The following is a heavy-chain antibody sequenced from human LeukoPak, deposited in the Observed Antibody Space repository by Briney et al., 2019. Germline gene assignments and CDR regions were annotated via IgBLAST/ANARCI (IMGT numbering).Heavy chain of an antibody. CDR2: ISGSGGST. CDR1: GFTFSSYA. Sequence: GGSLRLSCEASGFTFSSYAMSWVRQAPGKGLEWVSAISGSGGSTYYADSVKGRFTISRDNSKNTLYLQMNSLRAEDTAVYYCAKDEGYSSGWYYFDYWGQGTLVTVSS. J-gene: IGHJ4*02. V-gene: IGHV3-23*01. CDR3: AKDEGYSSGWYYFDY. D-gene: IGHD6-19*01.